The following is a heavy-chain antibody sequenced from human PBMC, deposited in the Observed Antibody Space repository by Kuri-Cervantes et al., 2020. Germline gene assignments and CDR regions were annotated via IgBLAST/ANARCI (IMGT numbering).Heavy chain of an antibody. V-gene: IGHV3-21*01. D-gene: IGHD2-8*01. J-gene: IGHJ1*01. Sequence: GESLKISCEASGFTFSSYSMNWVRQAPGKGLEWVSFISSSSNYIYYADSVKGRFTISRDNSKNTLYLQMNSLRAEDTAVYYCARDAGGCTNGVCYTSYFQHWGQGALVTVSS. CDR3: ARDAGGCTNGVCYTSYFQH. CDR1: GFTFSSYS. CDR2: ISSSSNYI.